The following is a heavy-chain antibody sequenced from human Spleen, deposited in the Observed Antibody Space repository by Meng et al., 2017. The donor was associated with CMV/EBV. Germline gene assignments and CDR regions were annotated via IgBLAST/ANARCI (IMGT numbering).Heavy chain of an antibody. CDR3: ARGGLGPRYHFDY. J-gene: IGHJ4*02. D-gene: IGHD1-26*01. CDR2: ISSDGGST. CDR1: GFTFRSYA. Sequence: GGSLRLSCAASGFTFRSYAMHWVRQAPGKGLEYVSGISSDGGSTYHADSVKGRFTISRDNSKNTLYLQMGSLRAEDMALYYCARGGLGPRYHFDYWGQGTLVTVSS. V-gene: IGHV3-64*02.